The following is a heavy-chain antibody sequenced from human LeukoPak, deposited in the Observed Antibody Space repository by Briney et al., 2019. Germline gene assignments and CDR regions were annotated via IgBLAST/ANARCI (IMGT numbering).Heavy chain of an antibody. CDR3: ARGVKYYDFWSGYSGYYYYGMDV. D-gene: IGHD3-3*01. CDR1: GGSISSYY. Sequence: SETLSLTCTVSGGSISSYYWTWIRQPPGKGLEWIGYIYYSGSTNYNPSLKSRVTISVDMSKNQFSLKLSSVTAADTAVYYCARGVKYYDFWSGYSGYYYYGMDVWGQGTTVTVSS. V-gene: IGHV4-59*12. CDR2: IYYSGST. J-gene: IGHJ6*02.